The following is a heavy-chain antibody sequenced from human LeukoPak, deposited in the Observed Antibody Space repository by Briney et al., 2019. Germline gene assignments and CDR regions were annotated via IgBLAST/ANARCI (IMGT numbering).Heavy chain of an antibody. Sequence: PGGSLRLSCAASGFTFSNYGMHWVRQAPGKGPEWVAVISYDGSNKYYADSVKGRFTISRDNSKNTLYLQMNSLRAEDTAVYYCAKDAGGSGYFDYWGQGTLVTVSS. CDR1: GFTFSNYG. CDR3: AKDAGGSGYFDY. V-gene: IGHV3-30*18. CDR2: ISYDGSNK. J-gene: IGHJ4*02. D-gene: IGHD3-10*01.